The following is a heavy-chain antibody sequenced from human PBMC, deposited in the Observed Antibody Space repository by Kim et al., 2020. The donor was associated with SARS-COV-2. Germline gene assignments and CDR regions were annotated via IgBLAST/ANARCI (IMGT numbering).Heavy chain of an antibody. V-gene: IGHV4-34*01. Sequence: SETLSLTCAVYGGSFSGYYWSWIRQPPGKGLEWIGEINHSGSTNYNPSLKSRVTISVDTSKNQFSLKLSSVTAADTAVYYCARGRLTFGGVIVIRTNYYFDYWGQGTLVTASS. D-gene: IGHD3-16*02. CDR1: GGSFSGYY. CDR2: INHSGST. CDR3: ARGRLTFGGVIVIRTNYYFDY. J-gene: IGHJ4*02.